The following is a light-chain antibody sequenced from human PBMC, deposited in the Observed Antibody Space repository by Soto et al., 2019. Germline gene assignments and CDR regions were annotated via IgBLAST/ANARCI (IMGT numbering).Light chain of an antibody. CDR1: QSVSIY. J-gene: IGKJ5*01. CDR2: DAS. Sequence: EIVLTQSPTTLSLSPWERATLSCRASQSVSIYLAWYQQKPGQAPRLLIYDASNRATGIPARFSGSGSGTDFTLTISSLEHEDFAIYYCQQRYIWSPLTFGQGTRLEIK. CDR3: QQRYIWSPLT. V-gene: IGKV3-11*01.